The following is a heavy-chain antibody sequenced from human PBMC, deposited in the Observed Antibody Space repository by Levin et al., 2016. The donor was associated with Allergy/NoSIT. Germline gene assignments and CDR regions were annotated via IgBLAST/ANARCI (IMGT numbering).Heavy chain of an antibody. V-gene: IGHV3-11*01. D-gene: IGHD3-22*01. Sequence: GESLKISCAASGFTFSDYYMSWIRQAPGKGLEWVSYISSSGSTIYYADSVKGRFTISRDNAKNPLYLQMNSLRAEDTAVYYCARDGHYYDSSGPLYGMDVWGQGTTVTVSS. CDR2: ISSSGSTI. CDR1: GFTFSDYY. J-gene: IGHJ6*02. CDR3: ARDGHYYDSSGPLYGMDV.